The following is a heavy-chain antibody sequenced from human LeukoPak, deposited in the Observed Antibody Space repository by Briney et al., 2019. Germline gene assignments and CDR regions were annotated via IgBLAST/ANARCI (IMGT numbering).Heavy chain of an antibody. Sequence: GGSLRLSCAASGFTFSDYYMSWIRQAPGKGLEWVSYISSSGTTIYYADSVKGRFTISRDNAKNSLYLQMNSLRAEDTAVYYCARGITMVRGVWDWFDPWGQGTLVTVSS. J-gene: IGHJ5*02. CDR1: GFTFSDYY. D-gene: IGHD3-10*01. V-gene: IGHV3-11*04. CDR2: ISSSGTTI. CDR3: ARGITMVRGVWDWFDP.